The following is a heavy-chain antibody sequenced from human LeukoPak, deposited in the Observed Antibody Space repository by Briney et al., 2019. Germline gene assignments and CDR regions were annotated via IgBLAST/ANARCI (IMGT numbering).Heavy chain of an antibody. CDR2: IRAGGGDT. J-gene: IGHJ4*02. D-gene: IGHD4-17*01. CDR1: GFNFSSYA. V-gene: IGHV3-23*01. CDR3: AKDVTVTTDYFDY. Sequence: GGSLRLSCTASGFNFSSYAMTWVRQAPGKGLDWVSTIRAGGGDTFYSDSVKGRFTISRDNSKNTLYLQMNSLRAEDTAVYYCAKDVTVTTDYFDYWGQGTLVTVSS.